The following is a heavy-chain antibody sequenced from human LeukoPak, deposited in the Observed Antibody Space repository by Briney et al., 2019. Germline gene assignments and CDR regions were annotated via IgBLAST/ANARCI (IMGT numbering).Heavy chain of an antibody. CDR3: AHGAMYQLDY. J-gene: IGHJ4*02. Sequence: GGSLRLSCAASGFTFSSCGMSWVRQAPGKGLEWVSAISGSGGSTYYADSVKGRFTISRDNSKNTLYLQMNSLRAEDTAVYYCAHGAMYQLDYWGQGTLVTVSS. CDR1: GFTFSSCG. V-gene: IGHV3-23*01. CDR2: ISGSGGST. D-gene: IGHD2-2*01.